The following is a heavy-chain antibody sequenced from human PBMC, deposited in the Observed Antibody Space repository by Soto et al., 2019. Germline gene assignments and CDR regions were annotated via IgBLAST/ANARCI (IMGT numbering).Heavy chain of an antibody. Sequence: QVQLVQSGAEVKKPGASVKVSCKASGYTFTSYAMHWVRQAPGQRLEWMGWINAGNGNTKYSQKFQGRVTITRDTSASTAYMELSSLRSEDTAVYYCARGLLGDPRLFFDYWGQGTLVTVSS. J-gene: IGHJ4*02. V-gene: IGHV1-3*01. CDR1: GYTFTSYA. CDR2: INAGNGNT. D-gene: IGHD1-26*01. CDR3: ARGLLGDPRLFFDY.